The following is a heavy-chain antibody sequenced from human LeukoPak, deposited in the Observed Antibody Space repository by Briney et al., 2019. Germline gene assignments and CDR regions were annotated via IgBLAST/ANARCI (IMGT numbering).Heavy chain of an antibody. CDR2: IHHSDSNT. V-gene: IGHV3-23*05. CDR1: GFTFSSSD. CDR3: AKRGNPTVGHHYLDV. D-gene: IGHD1-1*01. Sequence: AGSLSLSCTASGFTFSSSDINWVRQAPGPGQERVSSIHHSDSNTYYADSVMDRFTISRDNSKNTLYLQMNSLSAEDTAVYYCAKRGNPTVGHHYLDVWGKGTTVSVSS. J-gene: IGHJ6*03.